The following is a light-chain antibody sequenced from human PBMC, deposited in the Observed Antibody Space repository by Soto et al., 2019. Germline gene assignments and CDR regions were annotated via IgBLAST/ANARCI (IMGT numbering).Light chain of an antibody. Sequence: AIQMTQSPSSLSASVGDRVTITCRASQGIRNDLGWYQQRPGKAPKLLIYAASSLQSGVPSRFSGSGSGTDFTLTISSLRPEDFETYYCLQDYNYPWTFGKGTKVDIX. CDR3: LQDYNYPWT. CDR2: AAS. J-gene: IGKJ1*01. CDR1: QGIRND. V-gene: IGKV1-6*01.